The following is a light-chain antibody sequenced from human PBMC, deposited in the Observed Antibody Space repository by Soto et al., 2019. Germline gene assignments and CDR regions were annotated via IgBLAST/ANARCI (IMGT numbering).Light chain of an antibody. CDR3: QQYNSYPVT. V-gene: IGKV1-5*01. J-gene: IGKJ1*01. CDR2: DAS. Sequence: DIQMTQSPSTLSASVGDRVTITCRASQSINGWLAWYQQKPGQAPKLLIYDASSLESGVPSRFSGSGSGTEFTLTISSLQPDDFATYYCQQYNSYPVTFGQGTKVDIK. CDR1: QSINGW.